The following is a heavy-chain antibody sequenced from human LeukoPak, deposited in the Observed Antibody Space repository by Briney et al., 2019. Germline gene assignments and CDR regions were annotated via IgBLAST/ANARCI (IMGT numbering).Heavy chain of an antibody. CDR1: GGSFSGYY. D-gene: IGHD5-12*01. CDR3: ARDVVGSGY. Sequence: SETLSLTCAVYGGSFSGYYWSWIRQPPGKGLEWIGEINHSGFTNYNPSLKSRVTISEDTSKKQFSLKLSSVTAADSAGYYCARDVVGSGYWGQGTTVTVSS. J-gene: IGHJ6*02. CDR2: INHSGFT. V-gene: IGHV4-34*01.